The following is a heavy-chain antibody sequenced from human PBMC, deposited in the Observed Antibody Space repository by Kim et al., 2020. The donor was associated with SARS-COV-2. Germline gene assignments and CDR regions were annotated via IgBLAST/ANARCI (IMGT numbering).Heavy chain of an antibody. CDR2: INHSGST. CDR3: AREIHGDYPTGVRRHYYYYGMDV. CDR1: GGSFSGYY. D-gene: IGHD4-17*01. Sequence: SETLSLTCAVYGGSFSGYYWSWIRQPPGKGLEWIGEINHSGSTNYNPSLKSRVTISVDTSKNQFSLKLSSVTAADTAVYYCAREIHGDYPTGVRRHYYYYGMDVWGQGTTVTVSS. J-gene: IGHJ6*02. V-gene: IGHV4-34*01.